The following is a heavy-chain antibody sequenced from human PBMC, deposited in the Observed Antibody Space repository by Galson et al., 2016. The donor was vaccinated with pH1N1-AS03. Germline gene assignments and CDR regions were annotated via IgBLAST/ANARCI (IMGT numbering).Heavy chain of an antibody. CDR2: IYASGSS. V-gene: IGHV4-4*07. CDR3: ARGYCSTMSCQWGFDF. Sequence: LSLTCNVSGGSFSTYSWSWIRQPAGKGLEWFGRIYASGSSNYNPSLKSRVTMSLDKSKNQFSLKLSSVTAAATAVYYCARGYCSTMSCQWGFDFWGQGTLVTVSS. CDR1: GGSFSTYS. J-gene: IGHJ4*02. D-gene: IGHD2-2*01.